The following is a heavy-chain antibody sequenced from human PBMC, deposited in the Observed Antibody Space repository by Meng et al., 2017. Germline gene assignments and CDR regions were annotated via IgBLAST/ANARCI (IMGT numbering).Heavy chain of an antibody. CDR2: IDPNNDHT. D-gene: IGHD6-13*01. CDR1: GYTFAAYW. V-gene: IGHV1-2*06. J-gene: IGHJ4*02. Sequence: QVQLVQSGPAVKKPGASMKLSCKPSGYTFAAYWIHWLRQAPGQGLEWMGRIDPNNDHTQYAQNFQGRVTMTSDTSISTVYMELNGLRSDDTAVYYCARDEDISAAGKLFGDYWGQGTLVTVSS. CDR3: ARDEDISAAGKLFGDY.